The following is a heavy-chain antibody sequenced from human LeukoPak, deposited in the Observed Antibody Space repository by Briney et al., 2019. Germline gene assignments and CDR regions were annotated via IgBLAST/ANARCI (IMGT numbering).Heavy chain of an antibody. CDR3: ARDMDSSSWYDYYYYGMDV. V-gene: IGHV4-4*07. J-gene: IGHJ6*02. Sequence: SETLSLTCTVSGGSISSYYWSWIRQPAGKGLEWIGRIYTSGSTNYNPSLKSRVTISVDTSKNQFSLKLSSVTAADTAVYYCARDMDSSSWYDYYYYGMDVWGQGTTVTVSS. CDR1: GGSISSYY. D-gene: IGHD6-13*01. CDR2: IYTSGST.